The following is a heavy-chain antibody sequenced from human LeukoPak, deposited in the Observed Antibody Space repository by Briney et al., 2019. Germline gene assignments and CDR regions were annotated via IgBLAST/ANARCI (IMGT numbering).Heavy chain of an antibody. D-gene: IGHD2-15*01. CDR3: ARGRIVVVVAATTSNYYYYYGMDV. J-gene: IGHJ6*02. Sequence: PSETLSLTCAVYGGSFSGYYWRWIRQPPGKGLEWIGEINHSGSTNYNPSLRSRVTISVDTSKNQFSLKLSSVTAADTAVYYCARGRIVVVVAATTSNYYYYYGMDVWGQGTTVTVSS. V-gene: IGHV4-34*01. CDR1: GGSFSGYY. CDR2: INHSGST.